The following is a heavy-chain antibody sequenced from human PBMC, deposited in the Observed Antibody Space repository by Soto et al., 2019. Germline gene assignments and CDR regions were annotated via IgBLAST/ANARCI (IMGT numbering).Heavy chain of an antibody. J-gene: IGHJ4*02. CDR2: ISSSSSTI. D-gene: IGHD4-17*01. CDR3: ARERPTTVTTILDY. CDR1: GFTFSSYS. Sequence: GGSLRLSCAASGFTFSSYSMNWVRQAPGKGLEWVSYISSSSSTIYYADSVKGRFTISRDNAKNSLYLQMNSLRAEDTAVYYRARERPTTVTTILDYWGQGTLVTVSS. V-gene: IGHV3-48*01.